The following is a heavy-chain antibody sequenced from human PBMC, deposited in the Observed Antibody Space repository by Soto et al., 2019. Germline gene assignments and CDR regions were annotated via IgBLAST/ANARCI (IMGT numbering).Heavy chain of an antibody. V-gene: IGHV3-23*01. CDR3: ARRARTATTNWGAFDI. J-gene: IGHJ3*02. D-gene: IGHD1-7*01. CDR1: GFTFSNYV. CDR2: ISYSADKT. Sequence: EVQLLESGGGLVQPGGSLRLSCAASGFTFSNYVMNWVRQAPGKGLERVSTISYSADKTFYADSVKGRFTISRDNSRDTLILQMNSLRADDAAVYYCARRARTATTNWGAFDIWGQGTMVTVSS.